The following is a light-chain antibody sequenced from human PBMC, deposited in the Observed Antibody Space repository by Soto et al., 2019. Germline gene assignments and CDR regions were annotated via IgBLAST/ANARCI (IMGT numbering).Light chain of an antibody. J-gene: IGKJ2*01. CDR1: QSVLHSSNTKNY. Sequence: DIVMTQSQDSLAVSLGERATINCKSSQSVLHSSNTKNYLAWYQHKPGQPPKVLIYWASTRESGVPDRFSGSRSGTDFTLTISSLQAEDVSVYYGHPHFDPLPYTFGQGTKLEIK. CDR2: WAS. V-gene: IGKV4-1*01. CDR3: HPHFDPLPYT.